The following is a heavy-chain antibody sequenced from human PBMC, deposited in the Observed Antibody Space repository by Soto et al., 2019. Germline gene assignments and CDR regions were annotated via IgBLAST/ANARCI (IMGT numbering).Heavy chain of an antibody. CDR1: GFTFSSYA. CDR2: ISYDGSNK. CDR3: ARDHYDFWSGYWEGYYYGMDV. D-gene: IGHD3-3*01. Sequence: QVQLVESEGGVVQPGRSLRLSCAASGFTFSSYAMHWVRQAPGKGLEWVAVISYDGSNKYYADSVKGRFTISRDNSKNTLYLQMNSLRAEDTAVYYCARDHYDFWSGYWEGYYYGMDVWGQGTTVTVSS. V-gene: IGHV3-30-3*01. J-gene: IGHJ6*02.